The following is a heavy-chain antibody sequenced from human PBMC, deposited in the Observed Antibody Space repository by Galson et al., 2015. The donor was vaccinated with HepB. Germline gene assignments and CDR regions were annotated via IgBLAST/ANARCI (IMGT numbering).Heavy chain of an antibody. CDR1: GFTFSSYS. Sequence: SLRLSCAASGFTFSSYSMNWVRQAPGKGLEWVSYISSSSSTIYYADSVKGRFTISRDNAKNSLYLQMNSLRDEDTAVYYCARSMRRREFWSDYSVDAFDIWGQGTMVTVSS. CDR3: ARSMRRREFWSDYSVDAFDI. CDR2: ISSSSSTI. J-gene: IGHJ3*02. V-gene: IGHV3-48*02. D-gene: IGHD3-3*01.